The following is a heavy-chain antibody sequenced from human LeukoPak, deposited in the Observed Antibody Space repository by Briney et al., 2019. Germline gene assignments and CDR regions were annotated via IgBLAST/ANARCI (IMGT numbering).Heavy chain of an antibody. D-gene: IGHD6-6*01. CDR2: ISYDGSHK. V-gene: IGHV3-30*04. J-gene: IGHJ4*02. CDR1: AFTFSRYA. CDR3: ARSTRIAARPSDY. Sequence: GGSLRLSCAASAFTFSRYAMHWVRQAPGKGLECVTLISYDGSHKDYADSVKGRFTISRDNSKNTLYLQMNSLRAEDTAVYYCARSTRIAARPSDYWGQGTLVTVSS.